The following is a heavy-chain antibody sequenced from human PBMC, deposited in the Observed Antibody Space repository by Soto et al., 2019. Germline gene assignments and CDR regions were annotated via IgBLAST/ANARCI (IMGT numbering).Heavy chain of an antibody. D-gene: IGHD3-10*01. J-gene: IGHJ6*02. Sequence: SETLSLTCAVYGGSSSAYYWSWIRQTPGKGLEWIGQISHRGATDYNPSHKSRGSISGDTSKNQFSLILTSVTAADTAVYYCARQKNSWFYGMDVWGQGTTVT. CDR2: ISHRGAT. CDR1: GGSSSAYY. CDR3: ARQKNSWFYGMDV. V-gene: IGHV4-34*01.